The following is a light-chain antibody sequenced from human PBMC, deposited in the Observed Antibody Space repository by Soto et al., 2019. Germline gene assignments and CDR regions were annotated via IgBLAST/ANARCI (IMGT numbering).Light chain of an antibody. CDR1: QSVNSDY. V-gene: IGKV3-20*01. Sequence: EIVLTQSPGTLSLSPGERATLSCRASQSVNSDYLAWYQQKPGQAPRVLMYGASNRATGIPDRFSGSGSGTDFPLTISRLEPEDFAVYYCQQYDQAPRTFGQWTKVEIK. J-gene: IGKJ1*01. CDR3: QQYDQAPRT. CDR2: GAS.